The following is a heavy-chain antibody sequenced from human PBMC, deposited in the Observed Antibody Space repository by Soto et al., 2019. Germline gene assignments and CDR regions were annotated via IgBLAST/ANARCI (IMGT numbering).Heavy chain of an antibody. CDR2: IIPIFGTA. CDR3: ARGGPHGRLYYFDY. CDR1: GGTFSSYA. J-gene: IGHJ4*02. D-gene: IGHD3-16*01. Sequence: GASVKVSCKASGGTFSSYAISWVRQAPGQGLEWMGGIIPIFGTANYAQKFQGRVTITADESTSTAYMELSSLRSEDTAVYYCARGGPHGRLYYFDYWGQGTLVTVSS. V-gene: IGHV1-69*13.